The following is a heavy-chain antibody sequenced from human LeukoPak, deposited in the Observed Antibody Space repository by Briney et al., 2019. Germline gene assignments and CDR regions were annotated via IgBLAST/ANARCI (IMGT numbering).Heavy chain of an antibody. J-gene: IGHJ4*02. V-gene: IGHV4-59*01. D-gene: IGHD5-12*01. CDR2: IYRSGST. Sequence: SETLSLTCTVSGGSISSYYWSWLRQPPGKGLEWIGYIYRSGSTKYNPSLKSRVTISVDTSKNQFSLKLSSVTAADTAVYYCARDGYSGNDGLWGQGSLVTVSS. CDR1: GGSISSYY. CDR3: ARDGYSGNDGL.